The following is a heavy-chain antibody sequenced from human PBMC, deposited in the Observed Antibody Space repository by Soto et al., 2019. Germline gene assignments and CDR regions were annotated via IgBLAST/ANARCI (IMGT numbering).Heavy chain of an antibody. Sequence: EVQLVESGGGLVQPGRSLRLSCAASGFTFDDYAMHWVRQAPGKGLEWVSGISWNSGSIGYADSVKGRFTISRDNAKNSLYLQMNSLRAEDTALYYCAKDMGGSGGSCYSGFDYWGQGTLVTVSS. CDR3: AKDMGGSGGSCYSGFDY. D-gene: IGHD2-15*01. CDR1: GFTFDDYA. V-gene: IGHV3-9*01. CDR2: ISWNSGSI. J-gene: IGHJ4*02.